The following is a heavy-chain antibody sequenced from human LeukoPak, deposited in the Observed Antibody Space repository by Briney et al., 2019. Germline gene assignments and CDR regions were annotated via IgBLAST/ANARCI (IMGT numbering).Heavy chain of an antibody. J-gene: IGHJ4*02. V-gene: IGHV3-53*01. CDR3: ARVQGHTMVREYYFDY. CDR1: GFTVSSYY. CDR2: IYSGGST. D-gene: IGHD3-10*01. Sequence: GGSLRLSCAASGFTVSSYYMSWVRQAPGKGLEWVSVIYSGGSTYYADSVKGRFTISRDNSKNTLYLQMNSLRAEDTAVYYCARVQGHTMVREYYFDYWGQGTLVTVSS.